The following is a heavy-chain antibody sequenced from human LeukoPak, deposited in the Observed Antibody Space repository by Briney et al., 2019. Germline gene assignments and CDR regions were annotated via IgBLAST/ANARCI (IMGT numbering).Heavy chain of an antibody. V-gene: IGHV3-21*01. J-gene: IGHJ4*02. CDR3: AKDGDDCIDY. D-gene: IGHD3-22*01. Sequence: GGSLRLSCAASGFTFSSYSMNWVRQAPGKGLEWVSSISSSSSYIYYAASVRGRFTISRDNSRNTLSLQMNSLRPEDTAVYYCAKDGDDCIDYWGQGTLVTVSS. CDR2: ISSSSSYI. CDR1: GFTFSSYS.